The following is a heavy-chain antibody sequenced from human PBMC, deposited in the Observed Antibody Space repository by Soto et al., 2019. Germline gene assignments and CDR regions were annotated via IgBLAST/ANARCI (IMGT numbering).Heavy chain of an antibody. CDR2: IFHSGST. V-gene: IGHV4-59*08. CDR1: GGSISTFY. J-gene: IGHJ3*01. D-gene: IGHD3-16*01. CDR3: ARHGGPHTPLRAFDF. Sequence: QVYLQESGPGLVKPSETLSLTCTVPGGSISTFYWSWIRQPPGKGLEWIGYIFHSGSTNYNSSHKSRVTMAVDTSKNQVSLQLNSVTAADTAVYYCARHGGPHTPLRAFDFWGPGTMVTVSS.